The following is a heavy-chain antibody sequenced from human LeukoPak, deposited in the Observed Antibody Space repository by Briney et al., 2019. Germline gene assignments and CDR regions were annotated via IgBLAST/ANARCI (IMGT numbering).Heavy chain of an antibody. CDR2: INGDGRNI. CDR1: GFTFSSYW. D-gene: IGHD3-22*01. Sequence: GGSLRLSCVASGFTFSSYWMHWVRQDPRKGLVWVSRINGDGRNINYADSVRGRFTISRDNAKNTLYLQMNTLRVEDTAVYYCARDSSYYYDSSGYWPYFDYWGQGTLVTVSS. J-gene: IGHJ4*02. CDR3: ARDSSYYYDSSGYWPYFDY. V-gene: IGHV3-74*01.